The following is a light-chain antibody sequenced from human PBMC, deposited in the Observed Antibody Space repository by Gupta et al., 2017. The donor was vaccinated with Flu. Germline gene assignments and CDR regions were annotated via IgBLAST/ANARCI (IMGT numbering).Light chain of an antibody. V-gene: IGKV3-20*01. CDR1: QSVSTNY. Sequence: GSLPLSPGERATLSCRASQSVSTNYLAWYRQKPGQAPRLLIYGASTRATGIPDRFSGSVSGTDFTFTISRLEPEDFAVYYCQQYGSSPRTFGQGTKVEIK. CDR2: GAS. J-gene: IGKJ1*01. CDR3: QQYGSSPRT.